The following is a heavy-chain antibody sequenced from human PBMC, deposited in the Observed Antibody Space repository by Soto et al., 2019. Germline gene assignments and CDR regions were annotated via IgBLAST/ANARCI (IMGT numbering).Heavy chain of an antibody. J-gene: IGHJ4*02. CDR1: GFTFSTYT. V-gene: IGHV3-23*01. CDR2: VLQTGSST. CDR3: AKDFTPDGYWDFDY. Sequence: PGGSLRLSCAASGFTFSTYTMSWVRQAPGKGLEWVSAVLQTGSSTFYADSVKGRFTISRDNSQNTLYLQMNNLRAEDTAVYYCAKDFTPDGYWDFDYWSQGTLVTVSS. D-gene: IGHD4-17*01.